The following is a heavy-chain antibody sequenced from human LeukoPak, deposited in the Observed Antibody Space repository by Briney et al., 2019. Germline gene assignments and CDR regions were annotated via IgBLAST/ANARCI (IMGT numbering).Heavy chain of an antibody. CDR1: GFTFSNYN. J-gene: IGHJ4*02. CDR3: AKVGTGNEYGSGDFDF. D-gene: IGHD3-10*01. CDR2: ISSSSTYI. V-gene: IGHV3-21*01. Sequence: GGSLRLSCAASGFTFSNYNMNWVRQAPGKVLEWVSAISSSSTYINYADSVKGRFTISRDNARSSLYLQMNSLRAEDTAVYYCAKVGTGNEYGSGDFDFWGQGTLVTVSP.